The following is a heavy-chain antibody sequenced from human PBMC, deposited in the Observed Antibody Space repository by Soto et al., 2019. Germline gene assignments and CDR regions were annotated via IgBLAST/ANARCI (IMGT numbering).Heavy chain of an antibody. CDR2: INHSGST. D-gene: IGHD3-10*01. J-gene: IGHJ4*02. CDR1: GGSFSGYY. V-gene: IGHV4-34*01. Sequence: SDTLCLTCAVYGGSFSGYYWSWIRQPPGKGLEWIGEINHSGSTNYNPSLKSRVTISVDTSKNQFSLKLSSVTAADTAVYYCAREVLLLWFGELPYAGYYFDDWGQGTLVTVSS. CDR3: AREVLLLWFGELPYAGYYFDD.